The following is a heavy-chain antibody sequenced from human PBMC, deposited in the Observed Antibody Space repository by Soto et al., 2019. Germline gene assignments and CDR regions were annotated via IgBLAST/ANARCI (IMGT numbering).Heavy chain of an antibody. CDR3: ARLAEYCNGIKCYSNFDF. CDR1: GYNFTNFD. D-gene: IGHD2-15*01. J-gene: IGHJ4*01. V-gene: IGHV1-8*01. CDR2: MNPSSGET. Sequence: ASVKVSCKTSGYNFTNFDINWVRQAPGRGLVWMGWMNPSSGETGSAQNFQGRVTMTRDISTRTFFMQLTSLRSADTAIYYCARLAEYCNGIKCYSNFDFWGRGTQVTVSS.